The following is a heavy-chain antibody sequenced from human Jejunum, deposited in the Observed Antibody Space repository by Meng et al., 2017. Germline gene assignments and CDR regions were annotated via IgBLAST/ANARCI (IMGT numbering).Heavy chain of an antibody. D-gene: IGHD5-12*01. CDR3: AVWISGRGH. CDR1: GFTMSDHY. CDR2: SNNKDSGYIT. Sequence: LVESGEGLAQPGASFSFSVSTYGFTMSDHYMDWASQATGKGLEWVGRSNNKDSGYITEDAASVKGRFNISSDDSKSSLDLQMYSLKPEDTVVYYCAVWISGRGHWGQGTLVTVSS. V-gene: IGHV3-72*01. J-gene: IGHJ1*01.